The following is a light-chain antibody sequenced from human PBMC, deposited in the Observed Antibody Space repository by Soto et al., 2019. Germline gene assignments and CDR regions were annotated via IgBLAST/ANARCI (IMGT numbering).Light chain of an antibody. CDR3: SSYTSSSTFYV. V-gene: IGLV2-14*01. CDR1: SSDVGGYNY. Sequence: QSVLTQPASVSGSPGQSITISCTGTSSDVGGYNYVSWSQQHPGKAPKLMIYDVSNRPSGVSNRFSGSKSGNTASLTISGLQAEDEADYYCSSYTSSSTFYVFGTGTKLTVL. J-gene: IGLJ1*01. CDR2: DVS.